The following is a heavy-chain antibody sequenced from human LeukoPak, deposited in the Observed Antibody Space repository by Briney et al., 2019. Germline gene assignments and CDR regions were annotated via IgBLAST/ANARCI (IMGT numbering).Heavy chain of an antibody. CDR1: GYTFTTYA. CDR2: INPSGGST. D-gene: IGHD3-10*01. CDR3: ARDPYITMVRGVLPGFDP. J-gene: IGHJ5*02. V-gene: IGHV1-46*01. Sequence: ASVKVSCKASGYTFTTYAMNWVRQAPGQGLEWMGIINPSGGSTSYAQKFQGRVTMTRDMSTSTVYMELSSLRSEDTAVYYCARDPYITMVRGVLPGFDPWGQGTLVTVSS.